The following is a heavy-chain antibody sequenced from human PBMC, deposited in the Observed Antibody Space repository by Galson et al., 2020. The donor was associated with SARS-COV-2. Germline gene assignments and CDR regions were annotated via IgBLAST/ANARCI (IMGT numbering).Heavy chain of an antibody. J-gene: IGHJ4*02. D-gene: IGHD3-10*01. Sequence: ASVKVSCKASGYTFTSHGISWVRQAPGQGLEWMGWISGYNGNTKYGQKFQGRVIMTRDTSTSTGYMELRSLRSDDTAVYYCARWGEIKGNNTSRRFDYWGQGTLVTVSS. CDR1: GYTFTSHG. V-gene: IGHV1-18*04. CDR3: ARWGEIKGNNTSRRFDY. CDR2: ISGYNGNT.